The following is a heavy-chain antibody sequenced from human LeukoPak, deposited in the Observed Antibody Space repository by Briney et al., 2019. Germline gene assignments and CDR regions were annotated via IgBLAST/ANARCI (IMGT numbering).Heavy chain of an antibody. D-gene: IGHD6-19*01. CDR3: ARVMGTAVAGTVNFDL. V-gene: IGHV3-74*01. CDR1: GFTFSSYW. CDR2: INSDGSST. Sequence: GGSLRLSCAASGFTFSSYWMHWVRHAPGKGLVWVSRINSDGSSTSYADSVKGRFTISRDNAKNTLYLQMNSLRAEDTAVYYCARVMGTAVAGTVNFDLWGRGTLVTVSS. J-gene: IGHJ2*01.